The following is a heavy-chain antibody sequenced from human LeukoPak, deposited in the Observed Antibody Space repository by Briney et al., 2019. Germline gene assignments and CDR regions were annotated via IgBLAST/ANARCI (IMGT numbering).Heavy chain of an antibody. D-gene: IGHD3-22*01. V-gene: IGHV3-21*01. J-gene: IGHJ4*02. CDR3: ARGGYDRSGYSFDY. Sequence: GGPLRLSCAASGFTFSSYSMNWVRLAPGKGLEWVSSISSSSSDIYYADSVKGRFTISRDDAKNSLYLQMNSLRAEDTAVYYCARGGYDRSGYSFDYWGQGNLVTVSS. CDR1: GFTFSSYS. CDR2: ISSSSSDI.